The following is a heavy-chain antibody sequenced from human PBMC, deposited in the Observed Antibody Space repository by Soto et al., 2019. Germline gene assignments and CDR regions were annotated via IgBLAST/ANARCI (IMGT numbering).Heavy chain of an antibody. Sequence: EVQLLESGGGLAQPGGSLRLSCTASGFTFSNYAMSWVRQAPGKGLAWVSGISGSGGTTHYADSVKGRFTSSRDNSKNTLYLEMNSLRDEDTAIYYCAKDRGYSGYDNWFDVWGQGTLV. CDR1: GFTFSNYA. J-gene: IGHJ5*02. D-gene: IGHD5-12*01. CDR3: AKDRGYSGYDNWFDV. V-gene: IGHV3-23*01. CDR2: ISGSGGTT.